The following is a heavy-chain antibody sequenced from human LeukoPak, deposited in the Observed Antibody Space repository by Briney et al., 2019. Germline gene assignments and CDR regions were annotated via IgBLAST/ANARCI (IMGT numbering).Heavy chain of an antibody. D-gene: IGHD2-15*01. V-gene: IGHV3-23*01. CDR2: ISGSGGST. CDR1: GFTFSSYA. Sequence: GGSLRLSCAASGFTFSSYAVSWVRQAPGGGLEWVSAISGSGGSTYYADSVKGRFTISRDNSKNTLYLQMNSLRAEDTAVYYCAKDRLYCSGGSCYGGAFDYWGQGTLVTVSS. CDR3: AKDRLYCSGGSCYGGAFDY. J-gene: IGHJ4*02.